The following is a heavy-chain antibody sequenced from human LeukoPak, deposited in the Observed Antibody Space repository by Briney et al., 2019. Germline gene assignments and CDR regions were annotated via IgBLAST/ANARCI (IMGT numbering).Heavy chain of an antibody. V-gene: IGHV4-34*01. Sequence: PSETLSLTCAVYGGSFSGYYWSWIRQPPGKGLEWIGEINHSGSTNYNPSLKSRVTISVDTSKNQFSLKLSSVTAADTAVYYCARAEVAITIPFDYWGQGTLVTVSS. CDR1: GGSFSGYY. D-gene: IGHD3-3*01. CDR3: ARAEVAITIPFDY. CDR2: INHSGST. J-gene: IGHJ4*02.